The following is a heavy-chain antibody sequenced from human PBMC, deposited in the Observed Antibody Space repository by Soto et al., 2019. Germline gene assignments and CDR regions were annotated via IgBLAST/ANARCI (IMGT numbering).Heavy chain of an antibody. J-gene: IGHJ6*02. V-gene: IGHV3-49*03. CDR3: TRDSVGAAAGIYYYGMDV. CDR2: IRSKAYGGTT. Sequence: SVRLSCTASGFTFGDYAMSWFRQAPGKGLEWVGFIRSKAYGGTTEYAASVKGRFTISRDDSKSIAYLQMNSLKTEDTAVYYCTRDSVGAAAGIYYYGMDVWGQGTTVTSP. D-gene: IGHD6-13*01. CDR1: GFTFGDYA.